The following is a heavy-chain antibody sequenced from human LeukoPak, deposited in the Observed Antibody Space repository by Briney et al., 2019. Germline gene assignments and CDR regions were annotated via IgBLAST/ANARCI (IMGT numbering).Heavy chain of an antibody. CDR3: ARVVYGDYSYFQH. CDR1: GFTFSSYS. D-gene: IGHD4-17*01. Sequence: GGSLRLSCAASGFTFSSYSMNWVRQAPGKGLEWVSSISSSSSYIYYADSVKGRFTISRDNAKSSLYLQMNSLRAEDTAVYYCARVVYGDYSYFQHWGQGTLVTVSS. V-gene: IGHV3-21*01. J-gene: IGHJ1*01. CDR2: ISSSSSYI.